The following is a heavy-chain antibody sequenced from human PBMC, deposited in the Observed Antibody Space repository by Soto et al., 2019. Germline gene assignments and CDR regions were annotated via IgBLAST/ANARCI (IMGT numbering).Heavy chain of an antibody. CDR3: ARRYKSAGWLET. CDR2: INPATGNT. CDR1: GYTFATYA. Sequence: QVQLVQSGAEVKKPGASVKVSCKASGYTFATYAIHWVRQAPGEGLEWMWWINPATGNTEYSEKFQDRVTLTGDTSATTAYMELRGLRFEDTAVYYCARRYKSAGWLETCGQGTLVTVSS. V-gene: IGHV1-3*01. J-gene: IGHJ5*02. D-gene: IGHD1-20*01.